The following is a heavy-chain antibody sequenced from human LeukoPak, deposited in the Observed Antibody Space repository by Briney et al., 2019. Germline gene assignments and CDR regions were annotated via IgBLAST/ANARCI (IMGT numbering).Heavy chain of an antibody. D-gene: IGHD6-19*01. CDR2: ISGGTT. Sequence: GGSLRLSCTASGFTFGDYLMSWFRQAPRKGLEWIGFISGGTTEYAASVKGRFTIPRDDSTSIAYLQMNSLTTEDTAVYYCSRGSGWLSVYWGQGTLVTVSS. J-gene: IGHJ4*02. CDR3: SRGSGWLSVY. V-gene: IGHV3-49*03. CDR1: GFTFGDYL.